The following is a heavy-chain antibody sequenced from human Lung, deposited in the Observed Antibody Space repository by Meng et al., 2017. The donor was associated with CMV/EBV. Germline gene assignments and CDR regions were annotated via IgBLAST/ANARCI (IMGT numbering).Heavy chain of an antibody. CDR2: IHQSGTT. CDR3: ASAGSSYFDVSAYYPDAFDI. V-gene: IGHV4/OR15-8*03. J-gene: IGHJ3*02. D-gene: IGHD3-22*01. Sequence: SDTLSPXXLVSGCSTGSSKWWNWVRQPPGKGLEWIGAIHQSGTTNYNTSLKSRVILSVDKSKNQFTLSLTSVTAADTAVYFCASAGSSYFDVSAYYPDAFDIWGQGTXVTVSS. CDR1: GCSTGSSKW.